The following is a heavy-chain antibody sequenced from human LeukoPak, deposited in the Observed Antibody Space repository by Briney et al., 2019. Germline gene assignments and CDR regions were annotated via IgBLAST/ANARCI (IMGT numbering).Heavy chain of an antibody. J-gene: IGHJ6*02. V-gene: IGHV4-34*01. CDR2: INHSGST. CDR3: ARGPNVGATVRGYYYYGMDV. CDR1: GGSFSGYY. D-gene: IGHD1-26*01. Sequence: SETLSLTCAVYGGSFSGYYWSWIRQPPGKGLEWIGEINHSGSTNYSPSLKSRVTISVDTSKNQFSLKLSSVTAADTAVYYCARGPNVGATVRGYYYYGMDVWGQGTTVTVSS.